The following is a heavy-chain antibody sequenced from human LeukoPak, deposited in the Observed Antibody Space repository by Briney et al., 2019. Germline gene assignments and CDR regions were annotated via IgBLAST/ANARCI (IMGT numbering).Heavy chain of an antibody. D-gene: IGHD3-10*01. CDR3: DKAITPMVRACWFDP. J-gene: IGHJ5*02. CDR2: ISGSGGST. V-gene: IGHV3-23*01. CDR1: GFTFSSYA. Sequence: GGSLRLSCAASGFTFSSYAMSWGRQAPGKGLVWVSAISGSGGSTYYADSVKGRFTISRDNSKNTLYLQMNSLRAEDTDVYYCDKAITPMVRACWFDPWGQGTLVTVSS.